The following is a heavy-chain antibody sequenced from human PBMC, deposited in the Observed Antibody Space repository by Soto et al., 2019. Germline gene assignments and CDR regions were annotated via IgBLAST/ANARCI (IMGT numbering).Heavy chain of an antibody. CDR1: GFTFSSYW. CDR3: ARVLRTIFGVVIINYYYGMDV. Sequence: GGSLRLSCAASGFTFSSYWMSWVRQAPGKGLEWVANIKQDGSEKYYVDSVKGRFTISGDNAKNSLYLQMNSLRAEDTAVYYCARVLRTIFGVVIINYYYGMDVWGQGTTVTVSS. J-gene: IGHJ6*02. CDR2: IKQDGSEK. D-gene: IGHD3-3*01. V-gene: IGHV3-7*01.